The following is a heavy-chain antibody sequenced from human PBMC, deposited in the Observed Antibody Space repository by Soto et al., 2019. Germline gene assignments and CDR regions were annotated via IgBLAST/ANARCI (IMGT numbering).Heavy chain of an antibody. CDR3: ARDNIEQGLPQV. V-gene: IGHV3-33*01. J-gene: IGHJ4*02. CDR1: GFTFSSYG. CDR2: IWYDGSNK. Sequence: QVQLVESGGGVVQPGRSLRLSCAASGFTFSSYGMHWVRQAPGKGLEWVAVIWYDGSNKYYADSVKGRFTISRDNSKNTLYLQMNSLRAEDTAVYYCARDNIEQGLPQVWGQGTLVTVSS. D-gene: IGHD6-19*01.